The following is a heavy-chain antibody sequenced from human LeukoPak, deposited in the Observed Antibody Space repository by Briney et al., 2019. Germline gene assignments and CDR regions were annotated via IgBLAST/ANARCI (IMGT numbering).Heavy chain of an antibody. Sequence: GGSLRLSCAASGFTFDDYAMHWVRQAPGKGLEWVSGISWNSGSIGYADSVKGRFTISRDNAKNSLYLQMNSLRAEDTALCYCAKAVVPAAMHVYYYGMDVWGQGTTVTVSS. CDR1: GFTFDDYA. CDR3: AKAVVPAAMHVYYYGMDV. D-gene: IGHD2-2*01. J-gene: IGHJ6*02. V-gene: IGHV3-9*01. CDR2: ISWNSGSI.